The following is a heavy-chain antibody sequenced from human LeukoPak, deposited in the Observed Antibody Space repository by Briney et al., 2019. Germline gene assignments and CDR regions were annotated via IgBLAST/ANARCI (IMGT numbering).Heavy chain of an antibody. D-gene: IGHD4/OR15-4a*01. V-gene: IGHV4-59*01. CDR3: ATCELPDYYYYMDV. CDR2: IYYSGST. CDR1: GGSISSYY. J-gene: IGHJ6*03. Sequence: PSETLSLTCTVSGGSISSYYWSWIRQPPGKGLEWIGYIYYSGSTNYNPSLKSRVTISVDTSKNQFSLKLSPVTAADTAVYYCATCELPDYYYYMDVWGKGTTVTVSS.